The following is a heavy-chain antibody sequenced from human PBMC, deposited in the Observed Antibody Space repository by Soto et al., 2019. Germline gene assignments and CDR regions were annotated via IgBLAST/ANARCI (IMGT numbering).Heavy chain of an antibody. CDR3: AREPRY. J-gene: IGHJ4*02. Sequence: QVQLQESGPGLVKPSQTLSLTCTVSGGSISSGGYYWNWLRQHPGKGLEWIGYIYYSGSTYYNPSLKRRVTVAVDTSKNQCSLKLSSLTAADTAVYYCAREPRYWGQGTQVTVSS. V-gene: IGHV4-31*03. CDR1: GGSISSGGYY. CDR2: IYYSGST.